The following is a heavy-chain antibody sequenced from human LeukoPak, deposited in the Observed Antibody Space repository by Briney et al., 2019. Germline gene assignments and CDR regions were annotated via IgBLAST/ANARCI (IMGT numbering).Heavy chain of an antibody. CDR3: AKKSGDHFHFDF. Sequence: GESLRLSCAASGFTFNNYGMGWVRQTPGKGLEWVATIGTSGANTYHADSVKGRFTISRDNSKSTLYLQMNSLRAEDTAVYHCAKKSGDHFHFDFWGQGTLVTVSS. V-gene: IGHV3-23*01. CDR2: IGTSGANT. D-gene: IGHD2-21*01. CDR1: GFTFNNYG. J-gene: IGHJ4*02.